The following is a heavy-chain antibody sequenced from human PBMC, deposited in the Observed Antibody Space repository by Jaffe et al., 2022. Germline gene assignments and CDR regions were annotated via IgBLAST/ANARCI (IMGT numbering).Heavy chain of an antibody. CDR1: GFTFSRYD. D-gene: IGHD2-21*02. V-gene: IGHV3-30*02. CDR3: AAGGAYCGGDCS. J-gene: IGHJ4*02. CDR2: IRFDGTSK. Sequence: QVQLVESGGGVVQPGGSLRLSCAASGFTFSRYDMHWVRQAPGKGLEWVALIRFDGTSKNYADSVKGRFTISRDNSKNTLFLQMDSLRPEDTAMYYCAAGGAYCGGDCSWGQGTLVIVSS.